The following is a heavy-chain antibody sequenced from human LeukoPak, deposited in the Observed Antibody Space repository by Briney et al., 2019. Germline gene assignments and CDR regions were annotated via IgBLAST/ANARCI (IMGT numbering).Heavy chain of an antibody. V-gene: IGHV1-69*04. CDR3: ARGGDYVHNWFDP. D-gene: IGHD4-17*01. J-gene: IGHJ5*02. CDR1: GGTFSSYA. CDR2: IIPILGIA. Sequence: SVKVSCKASGGTFSSYAISWVRQAPGQGLEWMGRIIPILGIANYAQKFQGRVTITADKSTSTAYMELSSLRSEDTAVYYCARGGDYVHNWFDPWGQGTLVTVSS.